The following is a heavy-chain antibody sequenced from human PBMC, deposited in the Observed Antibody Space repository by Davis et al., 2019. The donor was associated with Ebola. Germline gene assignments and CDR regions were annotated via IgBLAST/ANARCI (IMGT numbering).Heavy chain of an antibody. CDR3: ARGKALLWFRELLRKPFDY. J-gene: IGHJ4*02. CDR2: IYYSGST. D-gene: IGHD3-10*01. CDR1: GGSFSGYY. V-gene: IGHV4-34*01. Sequence: MPSETLSLTCAVYGGSFSGYYWSWIRQPPGKGLEWIGSIYYSGSTYYNPSLKSRVTISVDTSKNQFSLKLSSVTAADTAVYYCARGKALLWFRELLRKPFDYWGQGTLVTVSS.